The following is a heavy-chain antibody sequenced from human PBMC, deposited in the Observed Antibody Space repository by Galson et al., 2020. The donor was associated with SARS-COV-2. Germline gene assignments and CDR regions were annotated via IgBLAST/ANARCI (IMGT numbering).Heavy chain of an antibody. D-gene: IGHD2-15*01. V-gene: IGHV1-2*02. CDR2: INPHRGGT. CDR1: EFTFTAYY. CDR3: ARRGGQDFDY. J-gene: IGHJ4*02. Sequence: SVQVSCKTSEFTFTAYYLHWVRQAPGQGLEWMGWINPHRGGTNYAQTFPGRVTLTRDTSISTAYMELSSLRSDDTAVYYCARRGGQDFDYWGQGTLVTVSS.